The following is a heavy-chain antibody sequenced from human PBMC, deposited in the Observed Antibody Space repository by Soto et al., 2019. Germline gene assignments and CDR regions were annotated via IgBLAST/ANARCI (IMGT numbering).Heavy chain of an antibody. D-gene: IGHD5-18*01. V-gene: IGHV3-21*01. Sequence: GGSLRLSCAASGFTFSSYSMNWVRQAPGKGLEWVSSISSSSSYIYYADSVKGRFTISRDNAKNSLYLQMNSLRAEDTAVYYCARDHSYGYSGFDYWGQGTLVTVPQ. J-gene: IGHJ4*02. CDR2: ISSSSSYI. CDR1: GFTFSSYS. CDR3: ARDHSYGYSGFDY.